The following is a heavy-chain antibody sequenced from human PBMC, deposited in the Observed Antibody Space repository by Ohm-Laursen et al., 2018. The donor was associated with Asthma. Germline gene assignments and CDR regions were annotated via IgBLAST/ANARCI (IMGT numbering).Heavy chain of an antibody. CDR1: GGSVSSGNYY. CDR3: AREPKREYFDY. V-gene: IGHV4-61*01. D-gene: IGHD5-24*01. Sequence: SETLSLTCTASGGSVSSGNYYWSWIRQPPGKGLEWIGYIYYSGSINYAPSLESRVSISRDTSKSQFSLKLSSVTAADTAVYYCAREPKREYFDYWGQGTLVTVSS. CDR2: IYYSGSI. J-gene: IGHJ4*02.